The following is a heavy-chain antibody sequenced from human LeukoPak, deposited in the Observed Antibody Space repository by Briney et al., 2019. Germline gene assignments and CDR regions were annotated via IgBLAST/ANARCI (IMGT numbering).Heavy chain of an antibody. CDR2: IKEDGSEK. D-gene: IGHD6-19*01. Sequence: GGTLRLSCAASGFTFSGYWMNWVRQAPGKGLEWVANIKEDGSEKNYVDSVKGRFAISRDNAKNSLYLQMNSLRAEDTAVYYCARDPSSGWYLKGWFDPWGQGTLVTVSS. J-gene: IGHJ5*02. V-gene: IGHV3-7*01. CDR1: GFTFSGYW. CDR3: ARDPSSGWYLKGWFDP.